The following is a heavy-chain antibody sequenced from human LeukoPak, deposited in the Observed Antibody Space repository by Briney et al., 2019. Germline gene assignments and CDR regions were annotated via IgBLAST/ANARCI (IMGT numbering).Heavy chain of an antibody. CDR1: GFTFSSYS. J-gene: IGHJ4*02. D-gene: IGHD5-24*01. CDR2: ISSSSSYI. CDR3: ARDDGYSNFDY. V-gene: IGHV3-21*01. Sequence: GGSLRLSCAASGFTFSSYSMNWVRQAPGKGLEWVSSISSSSSYIFYADSVKGRFTISRDNAKNSLYLQMNSLRAEDTAVYYCARDDGYSNFDYWGQGTLVTVSS.